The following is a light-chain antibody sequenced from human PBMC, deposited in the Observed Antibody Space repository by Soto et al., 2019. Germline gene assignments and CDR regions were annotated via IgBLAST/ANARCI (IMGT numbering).Light chain of an antibody. CDR1: SSDVGGYKY. J-gene: IGLJ1*01. CDR3: SSYTRSSPRV. Sequence: QSALTQPASVSVSPGQSITISCTGTSSDVGGYKYVSWYQQHPGKAPKLMIYDIRNRPSGVSNRFSGSKSGNTASLTISGLQAEDEADYSCSSYTRSSPRVLGNGTQLTVL. CDR2: DIR. V-gene: IGLV2-14*03.